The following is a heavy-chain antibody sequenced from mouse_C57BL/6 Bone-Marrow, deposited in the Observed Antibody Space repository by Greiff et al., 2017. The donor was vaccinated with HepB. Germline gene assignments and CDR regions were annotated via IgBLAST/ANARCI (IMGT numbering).Heavy chain of an antibody. V-gene: IGHV1-15*01. CDR3: TRGGLLRLTGSYYCDY. Sequence: QVQLQQSGAELVRPGASVTLSCKASGYTFTDYEMHWVKQTPVHGLEWIGAIDPETGGTAYNQKFKGKAILTADKSSSTAYMELRSLTSEDSAVYYCTRGGLLRLTGSYYCDYGGQGTTLTVSS. CDR2: IDPETGGT. CDR1: GYTFTDYE. D-gene: IGHD1-2*01. J-gene: IGHJ2*01.